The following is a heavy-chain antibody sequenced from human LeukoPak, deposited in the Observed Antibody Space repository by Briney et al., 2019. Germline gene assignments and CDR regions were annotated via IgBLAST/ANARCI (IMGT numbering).Heavy chain of an antibody. CDR3: AEGGYYYGSGSYYPSPLFDY. D-gene: IGHD3-10*01. V-gene: IGHV3-9*01. CDR1: GFTFDVCA. Sequence: GGSLRLSCAASGFTFDVCAMHWVPHSPGKGLEWVSGISWNSLSIGYAVSVEGGFTISRDNAKNSLYLQMNSLRAEDTAVYYCAEGGYYYGSGSYYPSPLFDYWGQGTLVTVSS. CDR2: ISWNSLSI. J-gene: IGHJ4*02.